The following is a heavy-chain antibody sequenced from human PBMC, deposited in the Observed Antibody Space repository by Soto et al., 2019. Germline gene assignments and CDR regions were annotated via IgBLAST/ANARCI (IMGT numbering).Heavy chain of an antibody. Sequence: PGGSLRLSCAASGFTFSSYAMSWVRQAPGKGLEWVSAISGSGGSTYYADSVKGRFTISRDNPKNTLYLQMNSLRAEDTAVYYCAKASYSYASSGDAFDIWGQGTMVTVSS. V-gene: IGHV3-23*01. CDR1: GFTFSSYA. CDR2: ISGSGGST. J-gene: IGHJ3*02. D-gene: IGHD3-22*01. CDR3: AKASYSYASSGDAFDI.